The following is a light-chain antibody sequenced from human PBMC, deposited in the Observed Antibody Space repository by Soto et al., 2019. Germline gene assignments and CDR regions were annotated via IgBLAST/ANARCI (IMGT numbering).Light chain of an antibody. CDR3: QQYKSSPWT. CDR1: QSISSW. Sequence: DIQMTQSPSTLSASVGDRVTITCRASQSISSWLAWYQQKPGKAPKLLIYKASSLESGVPSRFSGSGSGTECTLTLSSLQPDDFATYSCQQYKSSPWTFGQGTKVEIK. V-gene: IGKV1-5*03. CDR2: KAS. J-gene: IGKJ1*01.